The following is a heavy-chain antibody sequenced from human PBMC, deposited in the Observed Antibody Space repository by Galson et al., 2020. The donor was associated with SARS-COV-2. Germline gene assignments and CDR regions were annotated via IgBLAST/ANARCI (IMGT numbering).Heavy chain of an antibody. D-gene: IGHD6-13*01. CDR2: IKHDGSEK. V-gene: IGHV3-7*03. Sequence: GESLKISCAASGFTFSSYWMSWVRQAPGKGLEWVANIKHDGSEKYYVDSVKGRFTISRDNAKNSLYLQMNSLRAEDTAVYYCARVGSSSWYFDYWGQGTLVTVSS. J-gene: IGHJ4*02. CDR1: GFTFSSYW. CDR3: ARVGSSSWYFDY.